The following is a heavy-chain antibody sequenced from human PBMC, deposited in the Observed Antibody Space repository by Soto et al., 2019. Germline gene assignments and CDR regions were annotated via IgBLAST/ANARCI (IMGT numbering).Heavy chain of an antibody. V-gene: IGHV3-33*01. Sequence: GGSLRLSCAASGFTFSGYGMHWVRQAPGKGLEWVTLIWYDGSKKYHADSVMGRFTISRDNSRSTLFLQMNSLRAEDTAVYYCARSVVVPAALDYWGQGTQVTVSS. J-gene: IGHJ4*02. D-gene: IGHD2-2*01. CDR2: IWYDGSKK. CDR3: ARSVVVPAALDY. CDR1: GFTFSGYG.